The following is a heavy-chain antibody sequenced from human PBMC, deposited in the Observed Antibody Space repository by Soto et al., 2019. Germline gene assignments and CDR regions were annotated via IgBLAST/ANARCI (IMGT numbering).Heavy chain of an antibody. D-gene: IGHD6-19*01. V-gene: IGHV1-8*01. Sequence: ASVKVSCKASGYTFTSYDLNWVRQATGQGLEWMGWMNPNSGNTGYAQKFQGRVTMTRNTSISTAYMELSGLRSEDTAVYYCARALYSSGWYGGDWFDPWGQGTLVNLSS. J-gene: IGHJ5*02. CDR2: MNPNSGNT. CDR1: GYTFTSYD. CDR3: ARALYSSGWYGGDWFDP.